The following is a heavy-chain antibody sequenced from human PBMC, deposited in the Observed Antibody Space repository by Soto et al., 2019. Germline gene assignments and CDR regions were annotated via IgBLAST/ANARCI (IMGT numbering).Heavy chain of an antibody. V-gene: IGHV3-7*01. J-gene: IGHJ4*02. D-gene: IGHD3-10*01. CDR3: ARDSQDWFGELTTAYYFDY. CDR2: IKQDGSEK. Sequence: GGSLRLSCAASGFTFSSYWMSWVRQAPGKGLEWVANIKQDGSEKYYVDSVKGRFTISRDNAKNSLYLQMNSLRAEDTAVYYCARDSQDWFGELTTAYYFDYWGQGTLVTVFS. CDR1: GFTFSSYW.